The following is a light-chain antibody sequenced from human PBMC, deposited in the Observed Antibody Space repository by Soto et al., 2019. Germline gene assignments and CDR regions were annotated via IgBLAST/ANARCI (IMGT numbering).Light chain of an antibody. CDR1: QSVTSRY. Sequence: EIVLTQSPGTLSLSPGERATLSCKASQSVTSRYLAWYQQKPGQAPRLLIYGASSRATGIPDRFSGSGSGTDFTLTISRLELKDFAVYFCQQYNNSPEYTFGQGTKLEIK. CDR3: QQYNNSPEYT. J-gene: IGKJ2*01. V-gene: IGKV3-20*01. CDR2: GAS.